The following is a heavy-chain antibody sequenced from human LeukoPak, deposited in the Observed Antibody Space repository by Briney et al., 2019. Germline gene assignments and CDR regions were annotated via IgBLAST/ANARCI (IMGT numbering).Heavy chain of an antibody. D-gene: IGHD6-13*01. CDR2: ISSSSSYI. CDR1: GFTFSSYS. Sequence: GGSLRLSCAASGFTFSSYSMNWVRQAPGKGLEWVSSISSSSSYIYYADSVKGRFTISRDNAKNSLYLQMNSLRAEDTAVYYCARELHTGYSSRARHTEGPYWGPGTLVTVSS. V-gene: IGHV3-21*01. J-gene: IGHJ4*02. CDR3: ARELHTGYSSRARHTEGPY.